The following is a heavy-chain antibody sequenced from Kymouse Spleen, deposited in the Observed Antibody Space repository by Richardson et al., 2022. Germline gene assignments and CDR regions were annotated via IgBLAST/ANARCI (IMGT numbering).Heavy chain of an antibody. Sequence: QVQLQESGPGLVKPSETLSLTCTVSGGSVSSGSYYWSWIRQPPGKGLEWIGYIYYSGSTNYNPSLKSRVTISVDTSKNQFSLKLSSVTAADTAVYYCARDGLGYYYGMDVWGQGTTVTVSS. J-gene: IGHJ6*02. D-gene: IGHD6-19*01,IGHD7-27*02. V-gene: IGHV4-61*01. CDR2: IYYSGST. CDR1: GGSVSSGSYY. CDR3: ARDGLGYYYGMDV.